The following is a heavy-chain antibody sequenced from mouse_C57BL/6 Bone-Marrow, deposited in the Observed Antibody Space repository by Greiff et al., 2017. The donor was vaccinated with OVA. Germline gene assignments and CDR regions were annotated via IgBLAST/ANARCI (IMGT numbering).Heavy chain of an antibody. CDR1: GYTFTSYW. CDR2: IYPSDSDT. V-gene: IGHV1-61*01. D-gene: IGHD3-2*02. CDR3: ARGTAQARGDYFDY. Sequence: QVQLQQPGAELVRPGSSVKLSCKASGYTFTSYWMDWVKQRPGQGLEWIGNIYPSDSDTHYNQKFKDKATLTVDKSSSTAYMQLSSLTSEDSAVYYCARGTAQARGDYFDYWGQGTTLTVSS. J-gene: IGHJ2*01.